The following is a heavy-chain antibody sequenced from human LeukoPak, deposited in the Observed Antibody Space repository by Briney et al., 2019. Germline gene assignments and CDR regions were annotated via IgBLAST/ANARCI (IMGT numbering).Heavy chain of an antibody. D-gene: IGHD3-10*01. CDR2: IKQDGSEK. Sequence: GGSLRLSCAASGFTFSDYWMSWVRQAPGKGLEWVANIKQDGSEKYYVDSVKGRFTISRDNAKNSLHLQMNTLRAEDTAVSYCEKAGYGSGSSSFDQWGQGTLVTVSS. CDR3: EKAGYGSGSSSFDQ. CDR1: GFTFSDYW. J-gene: IGHJ4*02. V-gene: IGHV3-7*01.